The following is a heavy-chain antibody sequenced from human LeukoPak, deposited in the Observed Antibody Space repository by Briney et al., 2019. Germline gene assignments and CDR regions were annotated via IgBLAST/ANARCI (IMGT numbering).Heavy chain of an antibody. Sequence: PGGSLRVSCAASGFTFSSYAMSWVREAPGRGPEWVSGITGSGGSAYYADSVRGRFTISRDTSKNTLYLQMNSLRDEDTAVYYFAKDRYCGTTSCYVGGPYDAFDIWGQGTMVTVSS. J-gene: IGHJ3*02. D-gene: IGHD2-2*01. CDR3: AKDRYCGTTSCYVGGPYDAFDI. CDR2: ITGSGGSA. CDR1: GFTFSSYA. V-gene: IGHV3-23*01.